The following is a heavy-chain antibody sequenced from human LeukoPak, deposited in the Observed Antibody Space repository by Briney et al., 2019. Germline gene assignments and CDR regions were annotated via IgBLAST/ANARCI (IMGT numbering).Heavy chain of an antibody. Sequence: GESLKISCKGSGYSFTSYWIGWVRQMPGKGQEWMGIIYPGDSDTRYSPSFQGQVTISADKSISTAYLQWSSLKASDTAMYYCARFLRYCSGGSCPASLGFGYWGQGTLVTVSS. V-gene: IGHV5-51*01. D-gene: IGHD2-15*01. CDR2: IYPGDSDT. J-gene: IGHJ4*02. CDR1: GYSFTSYW. CDR3: ARFLRYCSGGSCPASLGFGY.